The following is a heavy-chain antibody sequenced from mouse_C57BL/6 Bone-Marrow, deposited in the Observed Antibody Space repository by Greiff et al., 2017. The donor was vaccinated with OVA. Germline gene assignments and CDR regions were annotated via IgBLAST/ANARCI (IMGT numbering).Heavy chain of an antibody. D-gene: IGHD1-1*01. V-gene: IGHV2-5*01. Sequence: VQLQESGPGLVQPSQSLSITCTVSGFSLTSYGVHWVRQSPGKGLEWLGVIWRGGSTDYNAAFMSRLSITKDNSKSQVFFKMNSLQADDTAIYYCAKKVVADYWYFDVWGTGTTVTVSS. CDR1: GFSLTSYG. CDR2: IWRGGST. J-gene: IGHJ1*03. CDR3: AKKVVADYWYFDV.